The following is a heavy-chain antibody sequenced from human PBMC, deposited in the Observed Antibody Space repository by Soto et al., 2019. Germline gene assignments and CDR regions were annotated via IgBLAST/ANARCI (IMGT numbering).Heavy chain of an antibody. V-gene: IGHV4-59*01. J-gene: IGHJ4*02. D-gene: IGHD5-18*01. Sequence: SETLSRTCTVSGGSISSYYWSWIRQPPGQGLEWIGYIYYNGNTNYNPSLRSRVTISVDTSRNQFSLKVTSVAAADTAVYYCARNVDRARAYCFDYWGQGTLVTVSS. CDR2: IYYNGNT. CDR1: GGSISSYY. CDR3: ARNVDRARAYCFDY.